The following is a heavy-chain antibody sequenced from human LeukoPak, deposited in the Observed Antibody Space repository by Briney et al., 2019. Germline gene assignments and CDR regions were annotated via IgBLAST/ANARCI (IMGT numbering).Heavy chain of an antibody. Sequence: GESLKISCQASGYSFTSSWIGWARQMPGKRLEGMAIINPGDSDTRYSPSFQGQVTISADKSISTVYLQWGSLKASDTAMYYCARQPGAGWFDPWGQGTLVTVSS. CDR3: ARQPGAGWFDP. CDR1: GYSFTSSW. CDR2: INPGDSDT. J-gene: IGHJ5*02. V-gene: IGHV5-51*01. D-gene: IGHD3-10*01.